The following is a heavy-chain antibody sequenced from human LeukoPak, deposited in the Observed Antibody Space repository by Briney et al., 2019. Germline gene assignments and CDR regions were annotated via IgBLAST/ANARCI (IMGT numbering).Heavy chain of an antibody. CDR2: IYYSGIT. CDR1: GGSISIGDYY. V-gene: IGHV4-30-4*08. J-gene: IGHJ5*02. D-gene: IGHD6-13*01. CDR3: ARGVGAVWFDP. Sequence: SQTLSLTCTVSGGSISIGDYYWSWIRQPPGKGLEWIGYIYYSGITYYNPSLKSRVTISVDTSKNQFSLKLSSVTAADTAVYYCARGVGAVWFDPWGQGTLVTVSS.